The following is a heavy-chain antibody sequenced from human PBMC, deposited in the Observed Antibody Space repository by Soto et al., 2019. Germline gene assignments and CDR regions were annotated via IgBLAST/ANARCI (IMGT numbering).Heavy chain of an antibody. CDR3: ARVRFDY. CDR1: GYTFTSYA. CDR2: INAGNGNT. V-gene: IGHV1-3*05. Sequence: QVQLVQSGAEEKKPGASVKVSCKASGYTFTSYAMHWVRQAPGQRLEWMGWINAGNGNTKYSQKXQXRXXITRDTSASTAYMELSSLRSEDTAVYYCARVRFDYWGQGTLVTVSS. D-gene: IGHD3-10*01. J-gene: IGHJ4*02.